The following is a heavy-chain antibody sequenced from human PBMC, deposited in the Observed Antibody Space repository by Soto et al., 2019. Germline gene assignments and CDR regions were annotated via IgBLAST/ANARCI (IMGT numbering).Heavy chain of an antibody. Sequence: HPGGSLRLSCAASGFTFSSYAMSWVRQAPGKGLEWVSAISGSGGSTYYADSVKGRFTISRDDSKNTLYLQMNSLRAEDTAVYYCAKGGYYVFWSGYYEYYYYGMDVWGQGTTVTVSS. CDR2: ISGSGGST. CDR1: GFTFSSYA. CDR3: AKGGYYVFWSGYYEYYYYGMDV. D-gene: IGHD3-3*01. V-gene: IGHV3-23*01. J-gene: IGHJ6*02.